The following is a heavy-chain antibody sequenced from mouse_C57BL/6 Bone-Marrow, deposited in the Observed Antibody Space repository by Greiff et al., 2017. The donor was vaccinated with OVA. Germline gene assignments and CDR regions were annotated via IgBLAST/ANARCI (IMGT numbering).Heavy chain of an antibody. CDR2: IWWYDDK. D-gene: IGHD1-1*01. J-gene: IGHJ1*03. CDR3: ARIDYYGSSYLWYFDV. V-gene: IGHV8-8*01. Sequence: ESGPGILQPSQTLSLTCSFSGFSLSTFGMGVGWIRQPSGKGLEWLAHIWWYDDKYYNPALKSRLTISKDTSKNQVFLKIANVDTADTATYYCARIDYYGSSYLWYFDVWGTGTTVTVSS. CDR1: GFSLSTFGMG.